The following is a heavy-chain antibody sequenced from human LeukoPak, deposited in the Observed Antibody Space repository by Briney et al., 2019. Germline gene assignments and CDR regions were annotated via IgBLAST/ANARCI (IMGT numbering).Heavy chain of an antibody. V-gene: IGHV4-59*01. CDR2: IHYTGST. CDR3: ARVGYSGYDFDFDY. J-gene: IGHJ4*02. Sequence: SETLSLTCTVSSGSISNYYWSWIRQPPGKGLESIGYIHYTGSTTYNPSLKSRVTISVDTSKNQFSLKLSSVTAADTAVYYCARVGYSGYDFDFDYWGQGTLVTVSS. D-gene: IGHD5-12*01. CDR1: SGSISNYY.